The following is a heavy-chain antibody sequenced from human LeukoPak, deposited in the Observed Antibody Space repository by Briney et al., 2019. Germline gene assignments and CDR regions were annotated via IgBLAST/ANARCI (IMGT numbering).Heavy chain of an antibody. Sequence: ASLKVSCKASGYTLTRYGISWVRQAPGQGLEWMGWISGNNDNTNSAQKLQGRVTMTTDTSTSTACMELRSLRSDDTAVYYCVRDPRVGATRVDYWGQGTLVTVSS. D-gene: IGHD1-26*01. J-gene: IGHJ4*02. CDR3: VRDPRVGATRVDY. V-gene: IGHV1-18*01. CDR2: ISGNNDNT. CDR1: GYTLTRYG.